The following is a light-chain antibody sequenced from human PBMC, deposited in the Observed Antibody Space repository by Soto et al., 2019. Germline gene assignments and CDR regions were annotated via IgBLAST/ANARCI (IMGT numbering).Light chain of an antibody. CDR1: QSISSW. CDR2: EAS. Sequence: DIQMTQSASTLSASVGDRVTITCRASQSISSWLAWYQQTPGKAPKLLIYEASSLESGVPSRFSGSGSGTEFTLTIGSLQPDDFATYYCQQNNSYSQTFGQGTKVDIK. J-gene: IGKJ1*01. CDR3: QQNNSYSQT. V-gene: IGKV1-5*03.